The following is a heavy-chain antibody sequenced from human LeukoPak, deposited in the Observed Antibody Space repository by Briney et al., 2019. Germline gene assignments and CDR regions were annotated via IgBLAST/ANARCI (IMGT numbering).Heavy chain of an antibody. CDR2: ISSNGGST. V-gene: IGHV3-64D*06. J-gene: IGHJ4*02. CDR1: GFTFSSYA. Sequence: GSLRLSCSASGFTFSSYAMHWVRQAPGKGLEYVSAISSNGGSTYYADSVKGRFTISRDNSKNTLYLQMSSLRAEDTAVYYCVPVYYGSGSYPHWGQGTLVTVSS. D-gene: IGHD3-10*01. CDR3: VPVYYGSGSYPH.